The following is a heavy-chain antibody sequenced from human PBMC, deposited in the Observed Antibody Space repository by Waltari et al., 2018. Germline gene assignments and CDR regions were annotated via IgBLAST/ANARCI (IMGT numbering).Heavy chain of an antibody. D-gene: IGHD5-12*01. Sequence: QVQLVQSGAELKKPGASVKLSCKASGHSFTNKRMMWVRKAPGQGLEWMGWINTNTVNPTYAQAFTGLLVLSLDTSVNTAFLQINTLKAEDTAVYYCVRGGYGGYSYIDYWGQGTLVTVSS. J-gene: IGHJ4*02. CDR1: GHSFTNKR. CDR3: VRGGYGGYSYIDY. CDR2: INTNTVNP. V-gene: IGHV7-4-1*02.